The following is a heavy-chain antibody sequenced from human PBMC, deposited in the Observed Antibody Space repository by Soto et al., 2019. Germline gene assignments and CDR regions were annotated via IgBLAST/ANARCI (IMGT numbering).Heavy chain of an antibody. V-gene: IGHV3-23*01. CDR2: SSATGAGT. CDR1: GFTFSSYG. CDR3: AKDRRAGGTYGFYSAF. D-gene: IGHD2-21*01. Sequence: EVQLLESGGGLVQPGGSLRLSCAASGFTFSSYGMTWVRQAPGKGLEWVSFSSATGAGTYYADSVKGRFTISRDNSKYKLYLQMTSLRADDTAVYYCAKDRRAGGTYGFYSAFWGQGALVIVSS. J-gene: IGHJ4*02.